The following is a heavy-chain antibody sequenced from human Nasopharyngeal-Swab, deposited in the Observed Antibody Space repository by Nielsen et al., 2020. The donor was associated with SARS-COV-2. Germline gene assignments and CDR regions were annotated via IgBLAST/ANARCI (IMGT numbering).Heavy chain of an antibody. D-gene: IGHD3-22*01. J-gene: IGHJ4*02. CDR1: GFTFTSYA. V-gene: IGHV3-23*01. CDR3: ARYDDYYDSSGYAY. Sequence: GESLKISCAASGFTFTSYAMTWVRQAPGKGLEWVSSISGGGASEDYADSVKGRFTISRDYSKKMLYLQMNSLRAEDTAVYYCARYDDYYDSSGYAYWGQGTLVTVSS. CDR2: ISGGGASE.